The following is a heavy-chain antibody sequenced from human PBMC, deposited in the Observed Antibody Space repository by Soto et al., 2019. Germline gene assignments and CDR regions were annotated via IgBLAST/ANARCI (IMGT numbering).Heavy chain of an antibody. Sequence: ASVKVFFKASGYSFTDYHIHWVRQAPGQGLEWLGRINPKSGGTSTAQKFQGWVTMTTDTSISTASMEMTRLTSDDTAIYYCARGDSTDCSNGVCSFFYYHDMDVWG. CDR1: GYSFTDYH. CDR3: ARGDSTDCSNGVCSFFYYHDMDV. D-gene: IGHD2-8*01. CDR2: INPKSGGT. J-gene: IGHJ6*02. V-gene: IGHV1-2*04.